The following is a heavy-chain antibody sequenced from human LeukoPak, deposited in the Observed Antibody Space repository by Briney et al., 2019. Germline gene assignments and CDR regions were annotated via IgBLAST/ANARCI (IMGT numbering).Heavy chain of an antibody. V-gene: IGHV3-53*01. J-gene: IGHJ4*02. CDR1: GFSVSNNY. Sequence: GGSLRLSCAASGFSVSNNYMSWVRQAPGKGLEFVSVIYSDGSTYYADSVKGRFTISRDNSKNTLYLQMTSLGAEDTAVYYCASGNGIQLWFFDYWGQGTLVTVSS. CDR2: IYSDGST. D-gene: IGHD5-18*01. CDR3: ASGNGIQLWFFDY.